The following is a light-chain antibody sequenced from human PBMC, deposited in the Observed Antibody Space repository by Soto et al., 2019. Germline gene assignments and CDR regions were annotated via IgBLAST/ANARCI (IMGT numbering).Light chain of an antibody. CDR2: GAS. CDR1: QSISSSY. CDR3: QQYGGSPPYT. Sequence: EIVLTQSPGTLSLSPGERATLSCRASQSISSSYLAWYQQKPGQAPRLLIYGASSRATGIPDRFSGSGSGTDFLLIISRLEPEDFAVYYCQQYGGSPPYTFGQGTKLEIK. J-gene: IGKJ2*01. V-gene: IGKV3-20*01.